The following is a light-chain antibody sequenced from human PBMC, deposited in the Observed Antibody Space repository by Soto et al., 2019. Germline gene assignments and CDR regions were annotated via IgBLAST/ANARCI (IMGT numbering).Light chain of an antibody. CDR2: GAS. Sequence: EIVLTQSPGTLSRSPGERATLSWGASQSVSNNYLAWYQQKPGQAPRLPIYGASNRATGIPDRFSGSGSATDFTLTISRLEPEDFAVYYCQQYGSSPPITFGQGTRLEI. CDR1: QSVSNNY. J-gene: IGKJ5*01. CDR3: QQYGSSPPIT. V-gene: IGKV3-20*01.